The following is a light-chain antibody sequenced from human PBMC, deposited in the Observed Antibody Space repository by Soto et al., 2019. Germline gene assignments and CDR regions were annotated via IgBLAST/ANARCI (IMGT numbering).Light chain of an antibody. CDR3: QQANSFPT. CDR1: QSVGNN. Sequence: EIVLTQSPATLSLSPGERATLSCRASQSVGNNLAWYQQKPGQAPGLLIYEASTRATGIPARFSGSGSGTDFTLTISSLQPEDFATYYCQQANSFPTFGQGTKVDIK. J-gene: IGKJ1*01. CDR2: EAS. V-gene: IGKV3-11*01.